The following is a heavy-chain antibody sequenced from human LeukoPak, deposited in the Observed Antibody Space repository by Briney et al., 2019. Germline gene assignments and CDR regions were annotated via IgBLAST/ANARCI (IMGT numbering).Heavy chain of an antibody. Sequence: SETLSLTCTVSGGSISSYYWSWIRQPPGKGLEWIGYIYYSGSTNYNPSLKSRVTISVDTSKNQFSLKLSSVTAADAAVYYCAREVVVTAAFDIWGQGTMVTVSS. CDR1: GGSISSYY. D-gene: IGHD2-21*02. J-gene: IGHJ3*02. CDR3: AREVVVTAAFDI. V-gene: IGHV4-59*01. CDR2: IYYSGST.